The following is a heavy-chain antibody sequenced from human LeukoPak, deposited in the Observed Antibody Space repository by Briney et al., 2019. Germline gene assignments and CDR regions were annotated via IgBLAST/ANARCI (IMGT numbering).Heavy chain of an antibody. CDR3: ARGGGGYCSSTSCYQGGAFDI. Sequence: GGSLRLSCAASGFTFSDYYMSWIRQAPGKGLEWVSYISSSGSTIYYADSVKGRFTISRDNAKNSLCLQMNSLRAEDTAVYYCARGGGGYCSSTSCYQGGAFDIWGQGTMVTVSS. V-gene: IGHV3-11*04. J-gene: IGHJ3*02. CDR1: GFTFSDYY. CDR2: ISSSGSTI. D-gene: IGHD2-2*01.